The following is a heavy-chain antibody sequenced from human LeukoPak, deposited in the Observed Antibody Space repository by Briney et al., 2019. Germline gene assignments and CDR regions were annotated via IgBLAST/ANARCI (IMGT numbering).Heavy chain of an antibody. CDR3: AKRPENSGYGMDV. Sequence: SETLSLTCIVSGGSISTSAYYWGWIRQPPGEGLQWIGSIYYSGNTYYNPSLKSRVTISVDKSKNQFSLRLSSVTAADTAVYYCAKRPENSGYGMDVWGQGTTVTVSS. CDR1: GGSISTSAYY. D-gene: IGHD1-26*01. J-gene: IGHJ6*02. V-gene: IGHV4-39*07. CDR2: IYYSGNT.